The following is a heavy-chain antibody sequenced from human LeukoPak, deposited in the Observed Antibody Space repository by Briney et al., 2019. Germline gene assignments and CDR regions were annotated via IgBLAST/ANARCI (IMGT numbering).Heavy chain of an antibody. V-gene: IGHV4-59*12. D-gene: IGHD4-17*01. CDR1: GGSISDYY. J-gene: IGHJ5*02. Sequence: SETLSLTCTVSGGSISDYYWTWIRQSPGTGLEWIGYMYYSGSTYYNPSLKSRVTISVDTSKNQFSLKLSSVTAADTAVYYCARDGTGQTTVTGWFDPWGQGTLVTVSS. CDR3: ARDGTGQTTVTGWFDP. CDR2: MYYSGST.